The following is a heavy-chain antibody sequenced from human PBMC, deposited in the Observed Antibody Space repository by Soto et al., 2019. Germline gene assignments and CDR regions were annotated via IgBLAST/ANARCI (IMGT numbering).Heavy chain of an antibody. CDR3: ASVYYYDSSGSSPAFDI. V-gene: IGHV4-39*01. CDR2: IYYSGST. Sequence: PSETLSLTCTVSGGSISSSSYYWGWIRQPPGKGLEWIGSIYYSGSTYYNPSLKSRVTISVGTSKNQFSLKLSSVTAADTAVYYCASVYYYDSSGSSPAFDIWGQVTMVTVSS. D-gene: IGHD3-22*01. CDR1: GGSISSSSYY. J-gene: IGHJ3*02.